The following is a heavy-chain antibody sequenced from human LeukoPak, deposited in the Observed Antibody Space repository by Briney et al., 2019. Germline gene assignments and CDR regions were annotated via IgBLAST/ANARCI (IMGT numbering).Heavy chain of an antibody. V-gene: IGHV4-34*01. J-gene: IGHJ3*02. D-gene: IGHD3-9*01. CDR3: RYYDVLTGSGDAFDI. CDR2: INHSGST. CDR1: GGSISNYY. Sequence: SETLSLTCTVSGGSISNYYWGWIRQPPGKGLEWIGEINHSGSTNYNPSLKSRVTISVDTSKKQFSLKLSSVTAADTAVYYCRYYDVLTGSGDAFDIWGQGTMVTVSS.